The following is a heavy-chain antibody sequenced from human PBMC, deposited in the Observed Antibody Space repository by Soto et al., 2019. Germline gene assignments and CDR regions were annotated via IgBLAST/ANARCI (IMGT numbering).Heavy chain of an antibody. J-gene: IGHJ4*02. D-gene: IGHD1-20*01. CDR1: RYTFTSYD. V-gene: IGHV1-8*01. CDR2: MNPNSGNT. Sequence: ASVQVSCKASRYTFTSYDINWVRQATGQGLEWMGWMNPNSGNTGYAQKFQGRVTMTRNTSISTAYMELSSLRSEDTAVYYCATSRSNWNDGTSFDYWGQGTLVTVSS. CDR3: ATSRSNWNDGTSFDY.